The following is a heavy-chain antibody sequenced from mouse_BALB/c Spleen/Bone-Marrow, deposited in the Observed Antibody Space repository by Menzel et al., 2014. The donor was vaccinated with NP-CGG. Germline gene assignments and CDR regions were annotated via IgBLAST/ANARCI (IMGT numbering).Heavy chain of an antibody. CDR3: ARHAYYDQTEVSFVY. Sequence: DVMLVESGGGLVKSGGSLKLSCAASGFSFNSYGMSWVRQTPEKRLEWVATISGGGSYTFYPDSVKGRFTISRDNAKNNLYLQLSSLRSEDTALYYCARHAYYDQTEVSFVYWGQGTLVTVSA. V-gene: IGHV5-9-2*01. CDR2: ISGGGSYT. CDR1: GFSFNSYG. D-gene: IGHD2-4*01. J-gene: IGHJ3*01.